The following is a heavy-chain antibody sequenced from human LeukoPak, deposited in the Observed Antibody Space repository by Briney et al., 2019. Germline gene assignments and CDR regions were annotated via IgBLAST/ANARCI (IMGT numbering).Heavy chain of an antibody. V-gene: IGHV3-15*01. CDR2: IKSKTDGGTT. CDR3: ITDPGEWEPI. D-gene: IGHD1-26*01. J-gene: IGHJ3*02. CDR1: GLTFSNAW. Sequence: PGGSLRLSCAASGLTFSNAWMSWVHQAPGKGLEWVGRIKSKTDGGTTDYGAPVKGRFIISRDDSKNTLYLQMNGLKIEDTAVYYCITDPGEWEPIWGQGTMVTVSS.